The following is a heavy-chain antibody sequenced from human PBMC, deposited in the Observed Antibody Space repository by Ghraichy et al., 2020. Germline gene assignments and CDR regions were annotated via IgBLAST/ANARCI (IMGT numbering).Heavy chain of an antibody. J-gene: IGHJ3*01. Sequence: GGSLRLSCGASGLIFGSYWMTWVRQAPGKGLEWVANINQDGRERYYVASVKGRFTISRDNARNSLYLQMYSLRAEDTAVYYCSSGDTFDVWGQGTMSSSLQ. CDR3: SSGDTFDV. V-gene: IGHV3-7*03. D-gene: IGHD3-10*01. CDR1: GLIFGSYW. CDR2: INQDGRER.